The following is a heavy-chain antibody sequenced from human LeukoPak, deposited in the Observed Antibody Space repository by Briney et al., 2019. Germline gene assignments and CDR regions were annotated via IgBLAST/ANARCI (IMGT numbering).Heavy chain of an antibody. D-gene: IGHD3-10*01. CDR3: ARDMRGPIDY. Sequence: GGSLRLSXAASGFTVSSNYMSWIRQAPGKGLEWVSVIYSGGSTYYEDSVKGRFTISRDNSKNTLYLQMNSLRAEDTAVYYCARDMRGPIDYWGQGTLVTVSS. J-gene: IGHJ4*02. CDR1: GFTVSSNY. CDR2: IYSGGST. V-gene: IGHV3-53*01.